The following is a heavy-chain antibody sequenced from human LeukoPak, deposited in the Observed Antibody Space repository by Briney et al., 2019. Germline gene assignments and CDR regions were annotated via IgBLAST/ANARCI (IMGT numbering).Heavy chain of an antibody. V-gene: IGHV3-30*15. CDR2: ISYDGSSK. J-gene: IGHJ1*01. D-gene: IGHD6-6*01. CDR3: ARDSSSSTWNAEHFQH. Sequence: GRSLRLSCAASGFTFSSYAMHWVRQAPGKGLEWVAVISYDGSSKYYADSVKGRFTISRDNSKNTLNLQMSSLRAEDTAVYYCARDSSSSTWNAEHFQHWGQGTLVTVSS. CDR1: GFTFSSYA.